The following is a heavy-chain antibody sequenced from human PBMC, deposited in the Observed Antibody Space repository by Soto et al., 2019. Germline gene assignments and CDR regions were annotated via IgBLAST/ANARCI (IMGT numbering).Heavy chain of an antibody. J-gene: IGHJ4*03. V-gene: IGHV3-30-3*01. CDR2: ISYDGSNK. CDR1: GFTFSSYA. D-gene: IGHD2-2*01. Sequence: PVGSLSLSFAASGFTFSSYAMHWVRQAPGKGLEWVAVISYDGSNKYYADYVKGGFTISRDNSKNTLYLQMNSLRAEDTDVYYCARDRLVVPAAIQYYFDYWGQGTMVTVSS. CDR3: ARDRLVVPAAIQYYFDY.